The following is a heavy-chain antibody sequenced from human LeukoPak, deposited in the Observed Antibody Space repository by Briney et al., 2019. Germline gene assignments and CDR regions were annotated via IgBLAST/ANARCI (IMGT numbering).Heavy chain of an antibody. V-gene: IGHV3-30-3*01. CDR1: GFTFSRYD. Sequence: GGSLRLSCVASGFTFSRYDMHWVRQAPGKGLQWVAVISFDGGNEIYADSVEGRFTISRDNSKNTLSLEMDSLRGEDTAVYYCAKDSYTALPYIDYWGQGTLVTVSS. D-gene: IGHD5-18*01. CDR2: ISFDGGNE. CDR3: AKDSYTALPYIDY. J-gene: IGHJ4*02.